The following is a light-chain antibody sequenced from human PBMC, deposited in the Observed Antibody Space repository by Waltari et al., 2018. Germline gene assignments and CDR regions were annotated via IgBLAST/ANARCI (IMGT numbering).Light chain of an antibody. CDR1: ESVSNY. J-gene: IGKJ2*01. CDR2: GTY. V-gene: IGKV3-11*01. CDR3: QQRASWPKT. Sequence: EIVLTQSPATLSLSPGEGATISCRASESVSNYLAWYQQKPGQAPRLLIYGTYNRASGIPSRFSGSGSGTDFTLTISSLQPDDFAVYYCQQRASWPKTFGQGTKLEIK.